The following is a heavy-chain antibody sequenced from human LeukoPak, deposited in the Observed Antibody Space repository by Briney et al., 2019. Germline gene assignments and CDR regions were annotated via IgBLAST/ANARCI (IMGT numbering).Heavy chain of an antibody. J-gene: IGHJ5*02. CDR2: INHSGST. Sequence: SETLSLTCAVYGGSFSGYYWSWIRQPSGKGLEWIGEINHSGSTNYNPSLKSRVTISVDTSKNQFSLKPSSVTAADTAVYYCARAPQSGRLRKPTGRNWFDPWGQGTLVTVSS. D-gene: IGHD1-26*01. CDR3: ARAPQSGRLRKPTGRNWFDP. V-gene: IGHV4-34*01. CDR1: GGSFSGYY.